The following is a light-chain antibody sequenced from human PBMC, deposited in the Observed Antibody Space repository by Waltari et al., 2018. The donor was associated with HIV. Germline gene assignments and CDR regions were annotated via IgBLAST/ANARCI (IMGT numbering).Light chain of an antibody. Sequence: DIQRTQSPSSLSASVGDRVTLTSQARQRIGNYLDWDQQKPRNAPRLLTYDASLLLPRVPSRFSGSGSGTYFTLTISRLQPEDIATYYCQKYDDPSLTFGGGTTVQI. V-gene: IGKV1-33*01. CDR3: QKYDDPSLT. J-gene: IGKJ4*01. CDR2: DAS. CDR1: QRIGNY.